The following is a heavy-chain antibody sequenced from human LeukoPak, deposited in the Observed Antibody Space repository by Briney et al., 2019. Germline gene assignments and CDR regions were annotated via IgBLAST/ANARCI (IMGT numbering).Heavy chain of an antibody. CDR1: RFTFSSYG. CDR3: ARAAYSSTWYSRYFDL. V-gene: IGHV3-13*01. Sequence: GGSLRLSCAASRFTFSSYGMHWVRQATGKGLEWVSGIGTAGEIYYPGSVKGRFTISRENAKNSLYLQMNSLRAGDTAVYYCARAAYSSTWYSRYFDLWGRGTLVTVSS. CDR2: IGTAGEI. J-gene: IGHJ2*01. D-gene: IGHD6-13*01.